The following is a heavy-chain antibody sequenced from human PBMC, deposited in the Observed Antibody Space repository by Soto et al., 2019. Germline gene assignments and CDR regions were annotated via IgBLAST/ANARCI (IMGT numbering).Heavy chain of an antibody. CDR2: VDYRGNS. V-gene: IGHV4-30-4*01. Sequence: QVQLQESGPGLVTPSQTLSLTCSVSGGSIINEDYYWSWVRQPPGKGLEWIGYVDYRGNSHYSPSLSGRLSLSADPAKSHFSLKWTSGSVADTVVDFCAREGIGHSTAGLDTRGLGTEVTVSS. CDR1: GGSIINEDYY. J-gene: IGHJ4*01. D-gene: IGHD2-8*02. CDR3: AREGIGHSTAGLDT.